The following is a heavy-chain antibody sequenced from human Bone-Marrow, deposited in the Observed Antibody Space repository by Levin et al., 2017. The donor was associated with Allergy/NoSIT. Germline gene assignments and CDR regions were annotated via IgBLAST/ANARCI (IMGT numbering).Heavy chain of an antibody. V-gene: IGHV3-23*01. CDR2: ISGSRAST. CDR1: GLNFRDYA. D-gene: IGHD5-24*01. Sequence: AGGSLRLSCVVSGLNFRDYAMAWVRQAPGKGLEWVSTISGSRASTYYAGSVRGRFTISRDNRKNSLFLEMRTLRVEDTATYYCARVMGTKDGWLLLSSWYFDLWGRGTLVTVSS. J-gene: IGHJ2*01. CDR3: ARVMGTKDGWLLLSSWYFDL.